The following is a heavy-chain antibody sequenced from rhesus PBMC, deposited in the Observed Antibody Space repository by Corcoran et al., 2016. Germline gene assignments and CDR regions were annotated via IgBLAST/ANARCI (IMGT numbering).Heavy chain of an antibody. Sequence: EVQLVESGGGLVQPGGSLRLSCAASGFTFSNYGMSWVRQAPGKGLEWVSFISYAGEYTHYEDSGKGRFTISRDNSKNTLSLQMNSLRPEDTAVYFCAKAAYTSGWSFDYWGQGVLVTVSS. CDR2: ISYAGEYT. CDR1: GFTFSNYG. V-gene: IGHV3S5*01. J-gene: IGHJ4*01. CDR3: AKAAYTSGWSFDY. D-gene: IGHD6S26*01.